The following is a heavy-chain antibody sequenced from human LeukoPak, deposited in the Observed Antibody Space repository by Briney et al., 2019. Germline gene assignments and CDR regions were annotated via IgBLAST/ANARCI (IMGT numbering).Heavy chain of an antibody. CDR2: FDPEDGET. J-gene: IGHJ6*02. CDR3: ATVSNGDFTGYYGMDV. V-gene: IGHV1-24*01. Sequence: ASVKVSCKVSGYTLTELSMHWVRQAPGKGLEWMGGFDPEDGETIYAQKFQSRVTMTEDTSTDTAYMELSSLRSEDTAVYYCATVSNGDFTGYYGMDVWGQGTTVTVSS. D-gene: IGHD4-17*01. CDR1: GYTLTELS.